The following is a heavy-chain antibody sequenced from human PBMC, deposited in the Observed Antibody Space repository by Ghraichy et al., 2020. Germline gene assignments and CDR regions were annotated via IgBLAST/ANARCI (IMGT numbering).Heavy chain of an antibody. CDR1: GGSVSSDSYY. D-gene: IGHD6-19*01. CDR3: VIGVGWLPDF. Sequence: SETLSLTCTVSGGSVSSDSYYWNWVRQSPGKGLKWIGYIYDNGGTKYNPSLKSRVTISVDTSKKQYSLHLISVTAADTALYFCVIGVGWLPDFWGRGTLVTVSS. V-gene: IGHV4-61*01. J-gene: IGHJ4*02. CDR2: IYDNGGT.